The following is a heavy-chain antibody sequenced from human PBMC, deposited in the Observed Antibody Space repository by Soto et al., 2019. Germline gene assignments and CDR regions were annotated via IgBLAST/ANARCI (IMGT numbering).Heavy chain of an antibody. CDR1: RYTFTSCD. D-gene: IGHD4-17*01. CDR2: MNPNSGNT. J-gene: IGHJ2*01. CDR3: ARGPRDYGDSTIPPFIWYFDL. Sequence: GASVKVSCKASRYTFTSCDINWVRQATGQGLEWMGCMNPNSGNTGYAQKFQGRVTMTRNTSISTAYMELSSLRSEDTAVYYCARGPRDYGDSTIPPFIWYFDLWRRGTPVTVSS. V-gene: IGHV1-8*01.